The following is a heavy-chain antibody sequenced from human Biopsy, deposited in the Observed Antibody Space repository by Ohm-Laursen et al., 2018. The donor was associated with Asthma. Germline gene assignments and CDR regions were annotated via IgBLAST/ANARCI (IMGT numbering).Heavy chain of an antibody. CDR2: LIPVLGTP. Sequence: SVKVSCKASGDSFSNYAISWVRQAPGQGLEWMGGLIPVLGTPDHAQMFEGRVTITADESTSTAYMELSSLSSEDTAVYYCARGYSGSDRIVYYYSGLEVWGQGTMVTVSS. D-gene: IGHD5-12*01. V-gene: IGHV1-69*13. CDR1: GDSFSNYA. J-gene: IGHJ6*02. CDR3: ARGYSGSDRIVYYYSGLEV.